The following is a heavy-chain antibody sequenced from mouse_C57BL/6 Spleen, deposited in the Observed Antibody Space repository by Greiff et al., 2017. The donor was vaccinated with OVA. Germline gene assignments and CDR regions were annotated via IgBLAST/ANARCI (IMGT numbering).Heavy chain of an antibody. CDR1: GYTFTSYW. V-gene: IGHV1-53*01. Sequence: QVQLQQPGTELVKPGASVKLSCKASGYTFTSYWMHWVKQRPGQGLEWIGNINPSNGGTNYNEKFKSKATLTVDKSSSTAYMQLSSLTSEDSAVYYCARVGLYGYDPSWFAYWGQGTLVTVSA. CDR3: ARVGLYGYDPSWFAY. D-gene: IGHD2-2*01. CDR2: INPSNGGT. J-gene: IGHJ3*01.